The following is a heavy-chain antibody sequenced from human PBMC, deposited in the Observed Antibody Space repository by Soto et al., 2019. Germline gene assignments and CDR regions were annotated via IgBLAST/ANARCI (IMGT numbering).Heavy chain of an antibody. J-gene: IGHJ4*02. CDR2: IIPIFGTA. CDR3: ARGALVNYDSSGYLSD. V-gene: IGHV1-69*01. Sequence: QVQLVQSGAEVKKPGSSVKVSCKASGGTFSSYAISWVRQAPGQGLEWMGGIIPIFGTANYAQKFQGRVTITADESTSTAYRELSSLRSEDTAVYYCARGALVNYDSSGYLSDWGQGTLVTVSS. D-gene: IGHD3-22*01. CDR1: GGTFSSYA.